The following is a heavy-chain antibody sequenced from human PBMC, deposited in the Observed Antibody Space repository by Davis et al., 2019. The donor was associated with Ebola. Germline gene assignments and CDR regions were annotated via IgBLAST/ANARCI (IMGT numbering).Heavy chain of an antibody. CDR2: ISNSGVST. CDR1: GFTFSTYA. CDR3: ARGPLTPGYYHYGMDV. Sequence: GESLKISCAASGFTFSTYAMSWVRQAPGKGLEWVSIISNSGVSTYYADSVKGRFTISRDISKNTLYLQMNSLRVEDTAIYYCARGPLTPGYYHYGMDVWGQGTTVTVSS. V-gene: IGHV3-23*01. J-gene: IGHJ6*02.